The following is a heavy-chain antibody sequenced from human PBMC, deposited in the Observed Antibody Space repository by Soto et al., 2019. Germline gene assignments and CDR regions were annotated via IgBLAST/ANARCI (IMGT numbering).Heavy chain of an antibody. CDR1: GGSISSFGYY. CDR3: ARDYYGSGIGGHWFDP. Sequence: SETLSLTCTVSGGSISSFGYYWSWIRQHPGKGLEWIGYIYYSGSTYYNPSLKSRVTISVDTSKNQFSLKLSSVTAADTAVYYCARDYYGSGIGGHWFDPWGQGTLVTVSS. D-gene: IGHD3-10*01. V-gene: IGHV4-31*03. J-gene: IGHJ5*02. CDR2: IYYSGST.